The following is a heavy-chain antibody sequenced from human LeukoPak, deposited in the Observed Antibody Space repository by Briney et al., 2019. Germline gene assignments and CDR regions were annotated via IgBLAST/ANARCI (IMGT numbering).Heavy chain of an antibody. CDR2: ISSSSSYI. J-gene: IGHJ4*02. D-gene: IGHD3-22*01. CDR3: ARVPYYYDSSERSGSN. V-gene: IGHV3-11*06. Sequence: GGSLRLSCAASGFTFSDYYMSWIRQAPGKGLEWVSSISSSSSYIYYADSVKGRFTISRDNAKNSLYLQMNSLRAEDTAVYYCARVPYYYDSSERSGSNWGQGTLVTVSS. CDR1: GFTFSDYY.